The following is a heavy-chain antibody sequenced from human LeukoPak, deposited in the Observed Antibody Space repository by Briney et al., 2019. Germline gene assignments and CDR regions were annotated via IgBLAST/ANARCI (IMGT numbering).Heavy chain of an antibody. CDR1: GYSFTNYW. Sequence: GESLKISCWGSGYSFTNYWIGWVCQMPGKGLEWMRNISPGDSDTRYSPSFQGQVTISADKSTNTAYLQWSSLKASDTAMYYCARRRHDILTGSFFDYWGLGILVTVSS. CDR2: ISPGDSDT. V-gene: IGHV5-51*01. J-gene: IGHJ4*02. CDR3: ARRRHDILTGSFFDY. D-gene: IGHD3-9*01.